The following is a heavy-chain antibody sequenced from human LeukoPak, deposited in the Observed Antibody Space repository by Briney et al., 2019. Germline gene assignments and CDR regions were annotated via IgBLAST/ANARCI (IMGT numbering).Heavy chain of an antibody. CDR1: GFTFSSYA. D-gene: IGHD5-24*01. CDR2: IPYDGSNK. V-gene: IGHV3-30-3*01. J-gene: IGHJ4*02. CDR3: ARDRERWLQTFDY. Sequence: AGRSLRLSCVASGFTFSSYAMHWVRQAPGKGLEWVAVIPYDGSNKYYADSVKGRFTISRDNSKNTLYLQMNSLRAEDTAVYYCARDRERWLQTFDYWGQGTLVTVSS.